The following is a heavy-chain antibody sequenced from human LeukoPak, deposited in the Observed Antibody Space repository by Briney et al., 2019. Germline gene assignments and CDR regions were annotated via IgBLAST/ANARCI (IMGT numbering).Heavy chain of an antibody. Sequence: PSETLSLTCAVYGGSFSGYYWNWIRQPPGKGLEWIGEINHSGSTNYNPSLKSRVTISVDTSKNQFSLNLSSVTAADTAVYYCARPAVKYSNYYFDYWGQGTLVTVSS. CDR2: INHSGST. CDR3: ARPAVKYSNYYFDY. J-gene: IGHJ4*02. CDR1: GGSFSGYY. D-gene: IGHD4-11*01. V-gene: IGHV4-34*01.